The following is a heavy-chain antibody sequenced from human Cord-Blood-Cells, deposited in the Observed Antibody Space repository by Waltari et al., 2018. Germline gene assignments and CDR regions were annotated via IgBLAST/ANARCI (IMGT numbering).Heavy chain of an antibody. Sequence: QVQLQESGPGLVKPSETLSLTCPAPGGPISSYYWSWIRQPPGKGLEWIGYIYYSGSTNYNPSLKSRVTISVDTSKNQFSLKLSSVTAADTAVYYCARVSYSNLQFDYWGQGTLVTVSS. CDR3: ARVSYSNLQFDY. D-gene: IGHD4-4*01. CDR2: IYYSGST. CDR1: GGPISSYY. V-gene: IGHV4-59*01. J-gene: IGHJ4*02.